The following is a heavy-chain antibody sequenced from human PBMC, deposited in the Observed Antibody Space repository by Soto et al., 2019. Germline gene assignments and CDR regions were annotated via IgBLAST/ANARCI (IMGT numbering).Heavy chain of an antibody. CDR3: ARDQTMVRGELYYFDY. V-gene: IGHV3-30-3*01. CDR1: GFTFSSYA. J-gene: IGHJ4*02. D-gene: IGHD3-10*01. CDR2: ISYDGSNK. Sequence: LRLSCAASGFTFSSYAMHWVRQAPGKGLEWVAVISYDGSNKYYADSVKGRFTISRDNSKNTLYLQMNSLRAEDTAVYYCARDQTMVRGELYYFDYWGQGTLVTVSS.